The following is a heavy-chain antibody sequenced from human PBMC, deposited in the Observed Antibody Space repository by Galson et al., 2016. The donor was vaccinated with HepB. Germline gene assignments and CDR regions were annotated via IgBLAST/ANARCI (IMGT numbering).Heavy chain of an antibody. CDR1: GGSISSSSYY. J-gene: IGHJ6*03. Sequence: SETLSLTCTVSGGSISSSSYYWGWIRQPPGKGLEWIGSIYYSGNTYYNPSLKSRVTISVDTSKNQFSLKLSSVTAADSAVFYCARQPPYCSSTTCYHYYMDVWGKGTTVTVSS. CDR3: ARQPPYCSSTTCYHYYMDV. V-gene: IGHV4-39*01. D-gene: IGHD2-2*01. CDR2: IYYSGNT.